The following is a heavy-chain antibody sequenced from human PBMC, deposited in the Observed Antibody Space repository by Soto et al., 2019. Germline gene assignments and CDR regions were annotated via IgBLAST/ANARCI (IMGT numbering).Heavy chain of an antibody. CDR3: AREGSEWLLPFH. CDR1: GFTFRSSA. V-gene: IGHV3-23*01. J-gene: IGHJ4*02. CDR2: ISGSGDNT. Sequence: EVQLLESGGGLVQPGGSLRLSCAASGFTFRSSAMSWVRQAPGKGLEWVSVISGSGDNTYHADSVKGRFTISRDNAKNTLYLQMNSLRAEDTAVYYCAREGSEWLLPFHWGQGTLVTVSS. D-gene: IGHD3-22*01.